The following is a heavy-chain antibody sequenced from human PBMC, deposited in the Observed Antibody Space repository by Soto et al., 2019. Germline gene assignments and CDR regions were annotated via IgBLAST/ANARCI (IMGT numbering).Heavy chain of an antibody. J-gene: IGHJ5*02. Sequence: QLQLQEPGPGLVKPSETLSLTCTVSGGSISSSSYYWGWIRQPPGKGLEWIGSIYYSGSTYYNPSLKSVVTISVDTSKSQFSLKLTSVTAADTAVYYCASPKIAFYNWFAPWGQGTLVTVSS. D-gene: IGHD3-3*02. V-gene: IGHV4-39*01. CDR1: GGSISSSSYY. CDR3: ASPKIAFYNWFAP. CDR2: IYYSGST.